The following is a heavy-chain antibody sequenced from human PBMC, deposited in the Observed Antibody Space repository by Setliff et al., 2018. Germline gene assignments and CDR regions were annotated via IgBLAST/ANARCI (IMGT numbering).Heavy chain of an antibody. CDR1: GFTFSSYG. CDR2: ISSSGTTI. J-gene: IGHJ6*02. V-gene: IGHV3-48*04. D-gene: IGHD4-17*01. Sequence: GGSLRLSCEASGFTFSSYGMHWVRQAPGKGLEWISYISSSGTTIYYADSVKGRFTISRDNAKNPLYLQMNSLRAEDTAVYYCARDYGDYARGYYYGMDVWGQGTTVTVSS. CDR3: ARDYGDYARGYYYGMDV.